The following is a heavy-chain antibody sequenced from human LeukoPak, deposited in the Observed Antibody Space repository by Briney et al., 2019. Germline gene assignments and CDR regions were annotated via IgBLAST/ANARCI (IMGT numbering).Heavy chain of an antibody. Sequence: EASVKVSCKVSGYTLTELSMHWVRQAPGKGLEWMGWINPNSGGTNYAQKFQGRVTMTRDTSISTAYMELSRLRSDDTAVYYCARDPHWGQGTLVTVSS. CDR2: INPNSGGT. V-gene: IGHV1-2*02. CDR3: ARDPH. J-gene: IGHJ4*02. CDR1: GYTLTELS.